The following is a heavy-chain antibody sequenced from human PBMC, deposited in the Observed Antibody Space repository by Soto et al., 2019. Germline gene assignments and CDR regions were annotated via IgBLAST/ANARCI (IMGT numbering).Heavy chain of an antibody. CDR2: ISAYNGNT. Sequence: ASVKVSCKASGYTFTSYGISWVRQAPGQGLEWMGWISAYNGNTNYAQKLQGRVTMTTDTSTSTAYMELRSLRSDDTAVYYCARGLNILTGYYNFDYWGQGTLVTVSS. CDR1: GYTFTSYG. D-gene: IGHD3-9*01. CDR3: ARGLNILTGYYNFDY. V-gene: IGHV1-18*01. J-gene: IGHJ4*02.